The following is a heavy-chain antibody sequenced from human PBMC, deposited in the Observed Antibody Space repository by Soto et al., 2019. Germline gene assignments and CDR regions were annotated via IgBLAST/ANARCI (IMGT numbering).Heavy chain of an antibody. Sequence: QLQLQESGPGLVKPSETLSLTCTVSGGSISSSSYYWGWIRQPPGKGLEWIGSIYYSGSTYYNPSLKSRVTISVDTSKNQFSLKLSSVTAADTAVYYCARIVVWLIFDYWGQGTLVTVSS. V-gene: IGHV4-39*01. CDR3: ARIVVWLIFDY. D-gene: IGHD5-12*01. J-gene: IGHJ4*02. CDR2: IYYSGST. CDR1: GGSISSSSYY.